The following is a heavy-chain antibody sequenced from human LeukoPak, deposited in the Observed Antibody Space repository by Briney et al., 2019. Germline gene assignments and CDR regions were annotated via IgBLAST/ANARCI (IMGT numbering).Heavy chain of an antibody. D-gene: IGHD3-9*01. CDR3: TTDDILTGYPRGYYYYGFDV. CDR2: IKSVTDGGTT. J-gene: IGHJ6*02. Sequence: PGGSLTLSCAASGFTFKSAWMTWVRQSSGKGLEWVGRIKSVTDGGTTDYAAPVKGRFTISRHDSENTLYLQMNSLKIEDTAVYYCTTDDILTGYPRGYYYYGFDVSGQGTTVTVSS. CDR1: GFTFKSAW. V-gene: IGHV3-15*01.